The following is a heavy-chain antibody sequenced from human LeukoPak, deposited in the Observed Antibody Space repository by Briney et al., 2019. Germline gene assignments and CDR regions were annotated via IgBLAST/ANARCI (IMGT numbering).Heavy chain of an antibody. J-gene: IGHJ4*02. CDR2: INHSGST. D-gene: IGHD4/OR15-4a*01. CDR1: GGSFSGYY. V-gene: IGHV4-34*01. CDR3: ARLDSGGLDY. Sequence: SETLSLTCAVYGGSFSGYYWSWIRQPPGKGLEWIGEINHSGSTNYNPSLKSRVTISVDTSKNQFSLKLSSVTAADTAVYYCARLDSGGLDYWGQGTLVTVSS.